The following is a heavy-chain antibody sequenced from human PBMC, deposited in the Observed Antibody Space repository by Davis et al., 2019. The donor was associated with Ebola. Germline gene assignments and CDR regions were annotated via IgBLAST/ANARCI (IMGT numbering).Heavy chain of an antibody. CDR3: ASEARQSSDPDY. V-gene: IGHV3-9*01. Sequence: PGGSLRLSCAASGFTFDDYAMHWVRQAPGKGLEWVSGISWNSGSIGYADSVKGRFTISRDNAKNSLYLQMNSLRAEDTALYYCASEARQSSDPDYWGQGTLVTVSS. CDR1: GFTFDDYA. J-gene: IGHJ4*02. CDR2: ISWNSGSI.